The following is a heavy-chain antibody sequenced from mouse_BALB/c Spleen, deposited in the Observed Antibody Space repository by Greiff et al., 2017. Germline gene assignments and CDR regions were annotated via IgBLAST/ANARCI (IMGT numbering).Heavy chain of an antibody. Sequence: DVKLVESGGGLVKPGGSLKLSCAASGFTFSDYYMYWVRQTPEKRLEWVATISDGGSYTYYPDSVKGRFTISRDNAKNNLYLQMSSLKSEDTAMYYCARGLYYDYDWYFDVWGAGTTVTVSS. CDR1: GFTFSDYY. J-gene: IGHJ1*01. CDR3: ARGLYYDYDWYFDV. CDR2: ISDGGSYT. D-gene: IGHD2-4*01. V-gene: IGHV5-4*02.